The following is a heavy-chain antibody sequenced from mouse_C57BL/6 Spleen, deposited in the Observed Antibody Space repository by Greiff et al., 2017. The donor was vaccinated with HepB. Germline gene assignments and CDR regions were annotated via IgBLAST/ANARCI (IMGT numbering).Heavy chain of an antibody. D-gene: IGHD1-1*01. V-gene: IGHV1-39*01. J-gene: IGHJ1*03. CDR2: INPNYGTT. Sequence: VQLKESGPELVKPGASVKISCKASGYSFTDYNMNWVKQSNGKSLEWIGVINPNYGTTSYNQKFKGKATLTVDQSSSTAYMQLNSLTSEDSAVYYCARIGIYYGSSPWYFDVWGTGTTVTVSS. CDR3: ARIGIYYGSSPWYFDV. CDR1: GYSFTDYN.